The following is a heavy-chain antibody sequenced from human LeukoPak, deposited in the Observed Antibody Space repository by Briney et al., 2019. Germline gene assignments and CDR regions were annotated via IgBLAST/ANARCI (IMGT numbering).Heavy chain of an antibody. CDR3: ARALVGATEYYFDY. V-gene: IGHV3-23*01. CDR2: ISGSGGST. J-gene: IGHJ4*02. Sequence: GGSLRLSCAASRFTFSSHAMSWVRQAPGKGLDWVSVISGSGGSTYYADSVKGRFTISRDNSKNTLYLQMNSLRAEDTAVYYCARALVGATEYYFDYWGQGTLVTVSS. CDR1: RFTFSSHA. D-gene: IGHD1-26*01.